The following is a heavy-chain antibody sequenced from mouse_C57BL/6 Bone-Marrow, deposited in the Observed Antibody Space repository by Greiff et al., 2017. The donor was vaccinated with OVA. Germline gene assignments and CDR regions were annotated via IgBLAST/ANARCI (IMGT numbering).Heavy chain of an antibody. CDR3: AREVYYYGSRIAMDY. D-gene: IGHD1-1*01. J-gene: IGHJ4*01. CDR1: GYTFTDYY. Sequence: EVQLQQSGPELVKPGASVKISCKASGYTFTDYYMNWVKQSHGKSLEWIGDINPNNGGTSYNQKFKGKATLTVDKSSSTAYMELRSLTSEDSAVYYCAREVYYYGSRIAMDYWGQGTSVTVSS. V-gene: IGHV1-26*01. CDR2: INPNNGGT.